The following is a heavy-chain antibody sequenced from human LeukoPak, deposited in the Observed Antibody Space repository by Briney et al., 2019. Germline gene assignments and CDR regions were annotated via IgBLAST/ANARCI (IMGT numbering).Heavy chain of an antibody. CDR2: ISYDGSNK. CDR3: ARDLSIAAPYYFDY. J-gene: IGHJ4*02. V-gene: IGHV3-30-3*01. D-gene: IGHD6-6*01. Sequence: GGSLRLSCAASGFTFSSYAMHWVRQAPGKGLEWVAVISYDGSNKYYADSVKGRFTISRDNSKNTLYLQMNSLRAEDTAVYYRARDLSIAAPYYFDYWGQGTLVTVSS. CDR1: GFTFSSYA.